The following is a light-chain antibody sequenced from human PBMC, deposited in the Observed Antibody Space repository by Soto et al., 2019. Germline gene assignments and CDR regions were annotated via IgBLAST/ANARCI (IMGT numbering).Light chain of an antibody. J-gene: IGLJ1*01. CDR2: NNN. CDR3: GTWDNSLSAYV. V-gene: IGLV1-51*01. CDR1: GSNIANNY. Sequence: QSALTQPPSVSAAPGQKVTISCSGGGSNIANNYVSWYQQVPGTAPKLLIYNNNKRPSGIPDRFSGSKSGTSATLGITGLQTGDEADYYCGTWDNSLSAYVFGTGTKVTVL.